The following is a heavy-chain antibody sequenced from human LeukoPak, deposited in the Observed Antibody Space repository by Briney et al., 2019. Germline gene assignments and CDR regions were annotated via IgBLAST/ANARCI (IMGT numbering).Heavy chain of an antibody. CDR1: GGSISSSSYY. Sequence: SETLSLTCTVSGGSISSSSYYWGWIRQPPGKGLEWIGSIYYSGSTYYNPSLKSRVTISVDTPKNQFSLKLSSVTAADTAVYYCARGDYDILTGTCYFDYWGQGTLVTVSS. V-gene: IGHV4-39*07. D-gene: IGHD3-9*01. CDR3: ARGDYDILTGTCYFDY. CDR2: IYYSGST. J-gene: IGHJ4*02.